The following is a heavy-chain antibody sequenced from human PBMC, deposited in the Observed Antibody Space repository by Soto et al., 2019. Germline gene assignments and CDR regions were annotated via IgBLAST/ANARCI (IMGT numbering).Heavy chain of an antibody. CDR1: GGTFTNYA. CDR2: IIPIFGTP. D-gene: IGHD2-2*01. V-gene: IGHV1-69*12. Sequence: QVQLVQSGAAVKKPGSSLKVSCKASGGTFTNYAFSWVRQAPGQGPEWMGGIIPIFGTPDYAQKFQGRVIITADESTRTVSMELNSLRSDDTAVYYCARERSVGYCITTTCPKPFYYYAMDVWGQGTTVTVSS. J-gene: IGHJ6*02. CDR3: ARERSVGYCITTTCPKPFYYYAMDV.